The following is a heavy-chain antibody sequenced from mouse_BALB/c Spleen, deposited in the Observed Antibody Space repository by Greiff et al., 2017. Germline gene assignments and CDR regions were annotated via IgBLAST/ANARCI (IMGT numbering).Heavy chain of an antibody. V-gene: IGHV1-14*01. CDR2: INPYNDGT. CDR1: GYTFTSYV. J-gene: IGHJ4*01. D-gene: IGHD2-3*01. Sequence: VQLKESGPELVKPGASVKMSCKASGYTFTSYVMHWVKQKPGQGLEWIGYINPYNDGTKYNEKFKGKATLTSDKSSSTAYMELSSLTSEDSAVYYCARFDGYYDYAMDYWGQGTSVTVSS. CDR3: ARFDGYYDYAMDY.